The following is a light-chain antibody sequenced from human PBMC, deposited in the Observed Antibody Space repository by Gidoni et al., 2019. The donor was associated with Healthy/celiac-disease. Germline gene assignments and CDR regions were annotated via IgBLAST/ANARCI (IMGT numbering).Light chain of an antibody. CDR3: SSYTSSSSLV. CDR2: DVS. CDR1: SSDVGGYNY. V-gene: IGLV2-14*01. J-gene: IGLJ3*02. Sequence: QSALTQPASVSGSPGQSITIACTGTSSDVGGYNYGSWYQQHPGKAPKLMIYDVSNRPSGVSNRFSGSKSGNTASLTISGLQAEDEAHYSCSSYTSSSSLVFGGGTKLTVL.